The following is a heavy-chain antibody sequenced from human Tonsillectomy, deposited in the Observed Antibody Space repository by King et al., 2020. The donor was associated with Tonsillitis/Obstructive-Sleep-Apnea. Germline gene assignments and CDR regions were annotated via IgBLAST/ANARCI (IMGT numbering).Heavy chain of an antibody. Sequence: VQLVESGGGVVQPGGSLRLSCAASGFTFDDYAMHWVRQAPGKGXXWVXXXXGYGDTTYYXDSVXGRFTISRDNSKNSLYLQMHSLRTEDTAFYYCAKVLYNWIYVGLFDSWGQGTLVTVSS. CDR3: AKVLYNWIYVGLFDS. CDR2: XXGYGDTT. V-gene: IGHV3-43*02. CDR1: GFTFDDYA. D-gene: IGHD1-7*01. J-gene: IGHJ4*02.